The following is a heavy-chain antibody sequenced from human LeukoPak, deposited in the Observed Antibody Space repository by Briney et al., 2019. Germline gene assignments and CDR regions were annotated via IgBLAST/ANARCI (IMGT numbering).Heavy chain of an antibody. J-gene: IGHJ3*02. CDR2: IYTSGST. D-gene: IGHD4-17*01. CDR1: GGSISSGSYY. Sequence: PSETLSLTCTVSGGSISSGSYYWSWIRQPAGKGLEWIGRIYTSGSTNYNPSLKSRVTISVDTSKNQFSLKLSSVTAADRAVYYCARDRDYGDYVEAFDIWGQGTMVTVSS. CDR3: ARDRDYGDYVEAFDI. V-gene: IGHV4-61*02.